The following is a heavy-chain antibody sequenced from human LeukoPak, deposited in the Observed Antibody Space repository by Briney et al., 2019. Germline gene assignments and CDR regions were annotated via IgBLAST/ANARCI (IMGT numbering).Heavy chain of an antibody. Sequence: ASVKVSCKASGYTFTSYGISWVRQAPGQELEWMGWISAYNGNTNYAQKLQGRVTMTTDTSTSTAYMELRSLRSDDTAVYYCAREYGDYEGGYYFDYWGQGTLVTVSS. CDR1: GYTFTSYG. V-gene: IGHV1-18*01. CDR3: AREYGDYEGGYYFDY. J-gene: IGHJ4*02. CDR2: ISAYNGNT. D-gene: IGHD4-17*01.